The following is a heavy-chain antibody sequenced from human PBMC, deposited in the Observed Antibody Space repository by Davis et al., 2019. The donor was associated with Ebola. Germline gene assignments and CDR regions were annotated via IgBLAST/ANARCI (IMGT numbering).Heavy chain of an antibody. CDR1: GFTFSNFV. Sequence: GESLKISCAASGFTFSNFVMHWVRQAPGKGLEYVSAIRGNGVTTYYANSVRDRFTISRDNSESTLFLQLGSLRTEDMGVYYCARDRDGSGYSFDYWGRGTLVTVSS. CDR2: IRGNGVTT. D-gene: IGHD5-12*01. CDR3: ARDRDGSGYSFDY. J-gene: IGHJ4*02. V-gene: IGHV3-64*01.